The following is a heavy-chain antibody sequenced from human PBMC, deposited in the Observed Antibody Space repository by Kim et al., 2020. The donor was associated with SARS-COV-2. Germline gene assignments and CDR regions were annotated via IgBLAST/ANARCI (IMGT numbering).Heavy chain of an antibody. CDR1: GFTFSDYD. CDR2: IWSSGTNI. CDR3: AKVPRPAGGGFYFDY. D-gene: IGHD3-10*01. V-gene: IGHV3-33*06. J-gene: IGHJ4*02. Sequence: GGSLRLSCAASGFTFSDYDMQWVRQAPGKGLEWVALIWSSGTNIYYSDSVRGRFTISRDNSENTLYLQMNNLGAEDTAVYYCAKVPRPAGGGFYFDYWGQGTLVTVSS.